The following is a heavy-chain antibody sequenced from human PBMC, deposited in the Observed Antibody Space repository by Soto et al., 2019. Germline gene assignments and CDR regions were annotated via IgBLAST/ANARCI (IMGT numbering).Heavy chain of an antibody. CDR1: GYTFTSYA. D-gene: IGHD2-15*01. V-gene: IGHV1-3*01. Sequence: QVQLVQSGAEVKKPGASVKVSCKASGYTFTSYAMHWVRQAPGQRLEWMVWINAGNGNTKYSQKFQGRVTITRDTSASTAYMALSSLRSEDTAVYYCAREGYCSGGSCYLPFDYWGQGTLVTVSS. CDR3: AREGYCSGGSCYLPFDY. J-gene: IGHJ4*02. CDR2: INAGNGNT.